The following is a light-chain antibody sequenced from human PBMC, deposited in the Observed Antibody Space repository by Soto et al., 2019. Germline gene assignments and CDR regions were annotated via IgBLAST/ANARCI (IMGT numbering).Light chain of an antibody. V-gene: IGLV2-18*02. CDR2: EAT. Sequence: QSALTQPPSVSGSPGQSVTISCTGTSSDVGGYNRVSWYQHPPGTAPKLMIYEATYRTSWVPDRFSGSRSGNTASLTISGLLAEEEAVYSFRSYTSTIPFGVVFGGGTKLTVL. CDR1: SSDVGGYNR. J-gene: IGLJ2*01. CDR3: RSYTSTIPFGVV.